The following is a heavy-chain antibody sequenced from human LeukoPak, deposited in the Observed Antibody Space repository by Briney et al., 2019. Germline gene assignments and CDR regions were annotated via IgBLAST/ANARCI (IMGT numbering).Heavy chain of an antibody. Sequence: SVKVSCKASGGTFSSYAISWVRQAPGQGLEWIGRIIPILGIANYAQKFQGRVTITADKSTSTAYMELSSLRSEDTAVYYCAKADRPDNYASSGYYCCFDDWGQGTQVTVSS. CDR2: IIPILGIA. V-gene: IGHV1-69*04. J-gene: IGHJ4*02. CDR3: AKADRPDNYASSGYYCCFDD. CDR1: GGTFSSYA. D-gene: IGHD3-22*01.